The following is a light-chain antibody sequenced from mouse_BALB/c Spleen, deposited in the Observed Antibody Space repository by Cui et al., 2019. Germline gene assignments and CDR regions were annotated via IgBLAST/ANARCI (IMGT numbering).Light chain of an antibody. CDR1: KSISKY. Sequence: DVYITQSPSYLASSPGETITINCRASKSISKYLAWYQEKPGKTNKLLIYSGSTLQSGIPSRFSGSGSGTDFTLTISSLEPEDFAMYFCQQHNEYPLTFGAGTKLELK. CDR2: SGS. V-gene: IGKV16-104*01. J-gene: IGKJ5*01. CDR3: QQHNEYPLT.